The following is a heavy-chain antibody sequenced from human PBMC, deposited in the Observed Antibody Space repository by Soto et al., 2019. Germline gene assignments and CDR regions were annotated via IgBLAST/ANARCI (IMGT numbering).Heavy chain of an antibody. Sequence: ASVKVSCKASGYTFTSYGISWVRQAPGQGLEWMGWISAYNGNTNYAQKLQGRVTMTTDTSTSTAYVELRSLRSDDTAVYYCARDPRGDVVVPPDEPYYDFWSGYLDVWGKGTTVTVSS. V-gene: IGHV1-18*01. CDR1: GYTFTSYG. CDR3: ARDPRGDVVVPPDEPYYDFWSGYLDV. D-gene: IGHD3-3*01. CDR2: ISAYNGNT. J-gene: IGHJ6*04.